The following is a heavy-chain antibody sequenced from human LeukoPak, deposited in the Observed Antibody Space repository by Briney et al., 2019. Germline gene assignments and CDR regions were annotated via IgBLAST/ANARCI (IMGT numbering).Heavy chain of an antibody. Sequence: SETLSLTCTVSGGSISSSSYYWGWIRQPPGKGLEWIGSIYYSGSTYYNPSLKSRVTISVDTSKNQFSLKLSSVTAADTAVYCCARRRIGSITMVRGAGGLLDYWGQGTLVTVSS. CDR1: GGSISSSSYY. D-gene: IGHD3-10*01. CDR3: ARRRIGSITMVRGAGGLLDY. J-gene: IGHJ4*02. V-gene: IGHV4-39*01. CDR2: IYYSGST.